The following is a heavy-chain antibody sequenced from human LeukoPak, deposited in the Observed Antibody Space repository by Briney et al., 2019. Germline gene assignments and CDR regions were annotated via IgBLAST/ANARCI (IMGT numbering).Heavy chain of an antibody. Sequence: GGSLRLSCAASGFTFSSYSMNWVRQAPGKGLEWVSSISSSSSYIYYADSVKGRFTISRDNAKSSLYLQMNSLRAEDTAVYYCTVEEARTDYWGQGTLVTVSS. CDR3: TVEEARTDY. J-gene: IGHJ4*02. CDR1: GFTFSSYS. V-gene: IGHV3-21*01. CDR2: ISSSSSYI.